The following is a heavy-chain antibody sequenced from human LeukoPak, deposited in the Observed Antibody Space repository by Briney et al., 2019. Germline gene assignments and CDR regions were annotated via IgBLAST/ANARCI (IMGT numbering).Heavy chain of an antibody. CDR1: GFTFSDYY. D-gene: IGHD6-19*01. J-gene: IGHJ4*02. CDR3: ASYRQGYSSGWYVFGY. CDR2: ISSSGSTI. V-gene: IGHV3-11*01. Sequence: KPGGSLRLSCAASGFTFSDYYMSWIRQAPGKGLEWVSHISSSGSTIYYADSVKGRFTISRDNAKNSLYLQMNSLRAEDTAVYYCASYRQGYSSGWYVFGYWGQGTLVTVSS.